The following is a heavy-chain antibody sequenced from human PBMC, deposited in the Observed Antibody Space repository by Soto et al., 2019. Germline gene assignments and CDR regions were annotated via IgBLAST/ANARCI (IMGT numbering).Heavy chain of an antibody. CDR3: ARARGYFVLDAFDI. D-gene: IGHD3-9*01. CDR2: IYHSGST. J-gene: IGHJ3*02. Sequence: SETLSLTCAVSGYSISSGYYWGWIRQPPGKGLEWIGSIYHSGSTYYNPSLKSRVTISVDTSKNQFSLKLSSVTAADTAVYYCARARGYFVLDAFDIWGQGTMVTVSS. V-gene: IGHV4-38-2*01. CDR1: GYSISSGYY.